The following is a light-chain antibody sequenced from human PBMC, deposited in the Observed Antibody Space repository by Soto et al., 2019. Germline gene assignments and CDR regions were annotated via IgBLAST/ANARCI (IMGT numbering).Light chain of an antibody. Sequence: QSALIQPASVSGSPGQSITISCTGTSRDVGGSNYVSWYQQHPGRAPKLIIYEVSDRPSGISDRFSGSKSGNTASLTISGLQAEDEADYYCSSYAGSRVLVLGGGTKLTVL. CDR1: SRDVGGSNY. CDR2: EVS. V-gene: IGLV2-14*01. J-gene: IGLJ2*01. CDR3: SSYAGSRVLV.